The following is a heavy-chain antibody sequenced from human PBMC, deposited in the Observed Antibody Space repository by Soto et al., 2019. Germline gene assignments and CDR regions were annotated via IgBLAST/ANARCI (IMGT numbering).Heavy chain of an antibody. CDR3: ARGRRTTVTIDY. J-gene: IGHJ4*02. Sequence: SEPLSLTCAVYGGSFSGYYWSWIRQPPGKGLEWIGEINHSGSTNYNPSLKSRVTISVDTSKNQFSLKLSSVTAADTAVYYCARGRRTTVTIDYWGQGTLVTV. CDR2: INHSGST. V-gene: IGHV4-34*01. D-gene: IGHD4-17*01. CDR1: GGSFSGYY.